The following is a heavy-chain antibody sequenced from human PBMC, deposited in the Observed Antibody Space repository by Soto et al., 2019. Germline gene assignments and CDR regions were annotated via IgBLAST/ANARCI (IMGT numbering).Heavy chain of an antibody. CDR2: IYYSGST. D-gene: IGHD3-22*01. CDR1: GGSISSYY. CDR3: ASKRMIVAHFDY. J-gene: IGHJ4*02. Sequence: PSETLSLTCTVSGGSISSYYWSWIRQPPGKGLEWIGYIYYSGSTNYNPPLKSRVTISVDTSKNQFSLKLSSVTAADTAVYYCASKRMIVAHFDYGGKGTLVTVSS. V-gene: IGHV4-59*08.